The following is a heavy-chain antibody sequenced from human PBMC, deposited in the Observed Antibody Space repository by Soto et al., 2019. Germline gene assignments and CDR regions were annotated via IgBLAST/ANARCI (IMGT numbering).Heavy chain of an antibody. J-gene: IGHJ1*01. CDR2: ISSRSSYT. D-gene: IGHD5-18*01. V-gene: IGHV3-11*06. Sequence: GGSLRLSCAASGFTFSDYYMGWIRQAPGKGLEWVSHISSRSSYTNYADSVKGRFTISRDNAKNTLYLQMNRLRADDTAVYYCARDNSLGGYSYGKFDCWGKGTLVT. CDR3: ARDNSLGGYSYGKFDC. CDR1: GFTFSDYY.